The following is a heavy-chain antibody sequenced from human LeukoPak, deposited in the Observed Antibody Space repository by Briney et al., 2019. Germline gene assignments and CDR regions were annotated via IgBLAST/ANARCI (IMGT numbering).Heavy chain of an antibody. V-gene: IGHV3-53*01. CDR1: GFTVITND. Sequence: GGSLRLSCAASGFTVITNDMTWLRQAPGKGRESVSVLYSDGNTKYADSVQGRFTISRDNSKSTLYLEMNSLSPDDTAVYYCARGVEPLAANTLAYWGQGTLVTVSS. CDR2: LYSDGNT. D-gene: IGHD1-14*01. J-gene: IGHJ4*02. CDR3: ARGVEPLAANTLAY.